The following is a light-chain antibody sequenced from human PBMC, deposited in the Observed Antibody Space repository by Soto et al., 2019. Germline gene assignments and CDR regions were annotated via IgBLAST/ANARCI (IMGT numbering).Light chain of an antibody. CDR3: QQRSNWPPIT. J-gene: IGKJ5*01. V-gene: IGKV3-11*01. CDR1: QSFRGL. Sequence: EIVMTQSPATLSVSPGERATLSCRASQSFRGLLAWYQQKPGQAPRLLIYDASNRATGIPARFSGSGSGTDFTLTISSLEPEDLAVYYCQQRSNWPPITFGQGTRLEI. CDR2: DAS.